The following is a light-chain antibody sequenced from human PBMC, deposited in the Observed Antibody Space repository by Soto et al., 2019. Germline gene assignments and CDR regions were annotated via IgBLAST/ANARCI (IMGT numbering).Light chain of an antibody. CDR2: AAS. Sequence: DIQMTQSPSSLSASVGDRVTITCRASQSISSYLDWYQQKPGKAPKLLIYAASSLQGGVPSRFSGSGSGTACTLTISSLQPEDFATYYCQQSYSTPTFGGGTKVEIK. CDR3: QQSYSTPT. V-gene: IGKV1-39*01. CDR1: QSISSY. J-gene: IGKJ4*01.